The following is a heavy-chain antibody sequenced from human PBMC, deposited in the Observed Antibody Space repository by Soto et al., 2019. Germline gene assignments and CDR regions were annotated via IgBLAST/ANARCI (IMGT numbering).Heavy chain of an antibody. D-gene: IGHD3-16*01. Sequence: GGSLRLSCAASGFTFSSYGMHWVRQAPGKGLEWVAVIWYDGSNKYYADSVKGRFTISRDNSKNTLYLQMNSLRAEDTAVYYCARGQGASYYGMDVWGQGTTVTVSS. V-gene: IGHV3-33*01. CDR3: ARGQGASYYGMDV. CDR1: GFTFSSYG. CDR2: IWYDGSNK. J-gene: IGHJ6*02.